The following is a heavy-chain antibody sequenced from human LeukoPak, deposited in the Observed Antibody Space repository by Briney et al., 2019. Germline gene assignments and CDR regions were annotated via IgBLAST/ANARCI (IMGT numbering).Heavy chain of an antibody. CDR2: IYYSGST. Sequence: SETLSLTCTASGGSISCDYWSWIRQPPGKGLDWIGYIYYSGSTNYNPSLKSRVTISVDTSKNQFSLKLSSVTAADTAVYYCARHQSYKQWLVKYYFDYWGQGTLVTVSS. V-gene: IGHV4-59*08. J-gene: IGHJ4*02. D-gene: IGHD6-19*01. CDR1: GGSISCDY. CDR3: ARHQSYKQWLVKYYFDY.